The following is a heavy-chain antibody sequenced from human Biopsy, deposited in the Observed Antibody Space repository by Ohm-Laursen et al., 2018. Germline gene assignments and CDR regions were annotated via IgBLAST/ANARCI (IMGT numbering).Heavy chain of an antibody. CDR1: GYTFTSFG. Sequence: SVKVSCKTSGYTFTSFGFRCVRQAPGQGLEWMGWINAYNGDTDYAQKLQGRVSITTDTSTTTTYMELRSLRSDDTAVYYCARDLTRQPRRGAFDIWGQGTLVTVSS. D-gene: IGHD1-14*01. J-gene: IGHJ3*02. V-gene: IGHV1-18*01. CDR3: ARDLTRQPRRGAFDI. CDR2: INAYNGDT.